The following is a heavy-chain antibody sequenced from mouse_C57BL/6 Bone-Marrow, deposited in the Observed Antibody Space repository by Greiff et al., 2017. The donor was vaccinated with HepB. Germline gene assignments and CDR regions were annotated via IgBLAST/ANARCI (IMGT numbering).Heavy chain of an antibody. Sequence: QVQLQQPGAELVRPGTSVKLSCKASGYTFTSYWMHWVKQRPGQGLEWIGVIDPSDSYTNYNQKFKSKATLTVDTSSSTAYMQLSSLTSEDSAVYYCARRYYGDYWGQGTTLTVSS. J-gene: IGHJ2*01. CDR2: IDPSDSYT. CDR3: ARRYYGDY. D-gene: IGHD1-1*01. V-gene: IGHV1-59*01. CDR1: GYTFTSYW.